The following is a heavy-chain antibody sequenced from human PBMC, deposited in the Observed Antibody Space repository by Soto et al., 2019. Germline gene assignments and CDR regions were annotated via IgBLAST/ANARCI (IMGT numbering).Heavy chain of an antibody. Sequence: ASVKVSCKASGGTFSSYAISWVRQAPGQGLEWMGGIIPIFGTANYAQKFQGRVTITADESTSTAYMELSSLRSEDTAVYCCASGFDYYGSGSYHPLDYGGQGTLVTVSS. CDR1: GGTFSSYA. D-gene: IGHD3-10*01. CDR2: IIPIFGTA. V-gene: IGHV1-69*13. CDR3: ASGFDYYGSGSYHPLDY. J-gene: IGHJ4*02.